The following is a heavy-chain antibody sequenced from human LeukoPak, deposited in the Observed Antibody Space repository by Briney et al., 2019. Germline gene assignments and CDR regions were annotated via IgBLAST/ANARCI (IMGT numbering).Heavy chain of an antibody. Sequence: ASVKVSCKASGYTFTSYAMNWVRQAPGQGLEWMGWINTNTGNPTYAQGFTGRFVFSLDTSVSTAYLQISSLKAEDTAVYYCARASRRGYSGYGYYYYMDVWGKGTTVTVSS. J-gene: IGHJ6*03. CDR1: GYTFTSYA. D-gene: IGHD5-12*01. V-gene: IGHV7-4-1*02. CDR3: ARASRRGYSGYGYYYYMDV. CDR2: INTNTGNP.